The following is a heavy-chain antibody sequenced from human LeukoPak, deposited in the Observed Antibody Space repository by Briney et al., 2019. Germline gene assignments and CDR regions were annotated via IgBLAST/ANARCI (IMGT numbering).Heavy chain of an antibody. CDR1: GFTVDDYG. CDR2: INWNGGST. Sequence: GGSLRLSCAASGFTVDDYGMSWVRQAPGKGLEWGSGINWNGGSTGYADSVKGRFTSSRDNAKNSLYLQMNSLRAEDTALYYCARDYFGSPSALDYWGQGTLVTVSS. J-gene: IGHJ4*02. V-gene: IGHV3-20*04. D-gene: IGHD1-26*01. CDR3: ARDYFGSPSALDY.